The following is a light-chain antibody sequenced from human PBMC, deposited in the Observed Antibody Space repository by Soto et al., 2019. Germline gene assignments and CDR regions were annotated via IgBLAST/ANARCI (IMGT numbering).Light chain of an antibody. CDR1: QSVSSSY. V-gene: IGKV3-20*01. CDR2: GAS. CDR3: QQYGSSSWT. Sequence: VLTQSPVTLSLSPGERAALSCRASQSVSSSYLAWYQQRPGQAPRLLIYGASSRATGIPDRFSGSGSGTKFTLTISRLEPEDFAVYYCQQYGSSSWTFGQGTKVDIK. J-gene: IGKJ1*01.